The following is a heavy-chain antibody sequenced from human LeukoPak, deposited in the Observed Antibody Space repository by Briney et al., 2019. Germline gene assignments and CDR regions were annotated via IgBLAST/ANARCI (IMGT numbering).Heavy chain of an antibody. CDR1: GFTVSTNY. Sequence: GGSLRLSCAASGFTVSTNYMSWVRQAPGKGLEWVSVIYSGGSTSYADSVKGRFTISRDNSKNTLSLQMNSLRAEDTAVYYCARDFLSAACRWGQGTPVTVSS. D-gene: IGHD2/OR15-2a*01. V-gene: IGHV3-66*01. CDR2: IYSGGST. J-gene: IGHJ4*02. CDR3: ARDFLSAACR.